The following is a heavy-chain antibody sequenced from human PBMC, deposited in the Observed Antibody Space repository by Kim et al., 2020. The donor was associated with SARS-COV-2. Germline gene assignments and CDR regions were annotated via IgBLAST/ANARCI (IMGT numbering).Heavy chain of an antibody. CDR3: ARYCSSTSCRWFDP. CDR1: GGSISSGGYY. Sequence: SETLSLTCTVSGGSISSGGYYWSWIRQYPGKGLEWIGYIYYSGSTYYNPSLRSRVSISVDTSKNQFSLKLNSVTAADTAVYYCARYCSSTSCRWFDPWGQGTLVIVSS. J-gene: IGHJ5*02. V-gene: IGHV4-31*03. D-gene: IGHD2-2*01. CDR2: IYYSGST.